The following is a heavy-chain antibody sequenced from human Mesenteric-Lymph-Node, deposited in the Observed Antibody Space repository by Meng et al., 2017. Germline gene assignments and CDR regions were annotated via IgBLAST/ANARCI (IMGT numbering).Heavy chain of an antibody. Sequence: QLQLPESGPGLVKPSETLSLTCAVSGGSISRSSYYWGWIRQPPGKGLEWIGEIYHSGSTNYNPSLKSRVTISVDKSKNQFSLNLSSVTAADTAVYYCARVGQWLPIDYWGQGTLVTVSS. V-gene: IGHV4-39*07. CDR2: IYHSGST. J-gene: IGHJ4*02. CDR3: ARVGQWLPIDY. CDR1: GGSISRSSYY. D-gene: IGHD6-19*01.